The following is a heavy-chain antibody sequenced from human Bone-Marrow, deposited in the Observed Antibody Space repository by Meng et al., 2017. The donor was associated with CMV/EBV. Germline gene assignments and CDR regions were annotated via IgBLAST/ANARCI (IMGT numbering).Heavy chain of an antibody. V-gene: IGHV1-69*10. CDR3: AGFHDYSKGYGMDV. CDR2: IIPILGIA. Sequence: SVKVSCKASGGTFSSYAISWVRQAPGQGLEWMGGIIPILGIANYAQKFQGRVTITADKSTSTAYMELSSLRSEDTAVYYCAGFHDYSKGYGMDVWGQGTTVTFYS. CDR1: GGTFSSYA. J-gene: IGHJ6*02. D-gene: IGHD4-11*01.